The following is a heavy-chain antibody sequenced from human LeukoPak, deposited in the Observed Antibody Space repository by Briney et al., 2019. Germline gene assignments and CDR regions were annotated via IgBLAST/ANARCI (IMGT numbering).Heavy chain of an antibody. V-gene: IGHV1-18*01. CDR1: GYTFINYG. CDR3: ARWDYYDSRTFDI. J-gene: IGHJ3*02. CDR2: ISAYNGNT. D-gene: IGHD3-22*01. Sequence: ASVKVSCKASGYTFINYGITWVRQAPGQGLEWMGWISAYNGNTNYAQKLQGRVTMTTDTSSSTAYMELRSLRTDDTAVYYCARWDYYDSRTFDIWGQGTMVTVSS.